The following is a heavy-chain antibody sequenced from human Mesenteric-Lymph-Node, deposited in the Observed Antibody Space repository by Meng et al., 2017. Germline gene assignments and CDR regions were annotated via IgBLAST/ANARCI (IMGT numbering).Heavy chain of an antibody. J-gene: IGHJ4*02. CDR3: AKGWVLRY. CDR1: GFTLHSYA. CDR2: ISGSGGST. Sequence: EVQLVDAGGGVVQPVGSLRLSLSAFGFTLHSYAMSWVRQATGKGLEWVSAISGSGGSTYYADSVKGRFTISRDNSKNTLYLQMNSLRAEDTAVYYCAKGWVLRYWGQGTLVTVSS. D-gene: IGHD3-16*01. V-gene: IGHV3-23*04.